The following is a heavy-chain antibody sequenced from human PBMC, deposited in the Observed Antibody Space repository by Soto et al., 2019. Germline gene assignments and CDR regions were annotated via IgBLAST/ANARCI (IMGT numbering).Heavy chain of an antibody. D-gene: IGHD1-7*01. CDR2: IYHSGST. CDR3: ARDLMGNYDSAIYTPVYNWFDP. J-gene: IGHJ5*02. CDR1: GYSMSSGHY. V-gene: IGHV4-38-2*02. Sequence: SENLSLTFDVSGYSMSSGHYWGWIRQPPGKGLEWIGSIYHSGSTSYNPSLKSRFNISVDTSKNQFSLKLTSVTAADTALYFCARDLMGNYDSAIYTPVYNWFDPWGQGTQVTVSS.